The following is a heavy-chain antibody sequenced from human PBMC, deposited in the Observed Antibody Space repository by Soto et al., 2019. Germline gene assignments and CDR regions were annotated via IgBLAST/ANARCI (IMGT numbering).Heavy chain of an antibody. CDR3: ASTEDFFDY. CDR1: GVSLTSGTYY. Sequence: QVQLQESGPGLVKPSQTLSLTCSVSGVSLTSGTYYWSWIRQHPGKGLEWIGYIFYSGSTDYNPSLKRRVNISVDTSKNQFSLKLSSVTAADTAVDYCASTEDFFDYWGQGTLVTVSS. J-gene: IGHJ4*02. V-gene: IGHV4-31*03. CDR2: IFYSGST.